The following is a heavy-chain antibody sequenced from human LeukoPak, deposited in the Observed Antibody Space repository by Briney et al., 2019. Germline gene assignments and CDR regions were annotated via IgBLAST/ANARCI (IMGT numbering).Heavy chain of an antibody. CDR1: GFTFSYYY. Sequence: GGSLRLSCAASGFTFSYYYMSWIRQAPGKGLEWVSYISSSGSTIYYADSVKGRFTISRDNAKNSLYLQMNSLRAEDTTVNYCARDKQNPGLLEWYRHGMVAHWGQGTLVTVSS. D-gene: IGHD3-3*01. CDR3: ARDKQNPGLLEWYRHGMVAH. CDR2: ISSSGSTI. J-gene: IGHJ5*02. V-gene: IGHV3-11*04.